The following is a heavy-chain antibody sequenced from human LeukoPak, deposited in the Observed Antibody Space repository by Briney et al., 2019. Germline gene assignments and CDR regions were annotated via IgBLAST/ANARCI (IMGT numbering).Heavy chain of an antibody. V-gene: IGHV1-2*06. CDR3: ARYRGSGSYYFDY. Sequence: ASVKVSCKASGYTFTGYYMHWVRQAPGQGLEWMGRINPNSGGTNYAQKFQGRVTMTRDTSISTAYMELSRLRSDDTAVYYCARYRGSGSYYFDYWGQGTLVTVSS. CDR2: INPNSGGT. CDR1: GYTFTGYY. D-gene: IGHD3-10*01. J-gene: IGHJ4*02.